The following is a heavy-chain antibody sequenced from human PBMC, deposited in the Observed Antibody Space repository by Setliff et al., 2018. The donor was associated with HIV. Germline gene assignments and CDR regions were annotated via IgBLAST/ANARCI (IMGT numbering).Heavy chain of an antibody. D-gene: IGHD2-15*01. CDR3: ALTGHRLLRGYMDV. J-gene: IGHJ6*03. CDR1: DDPISSYY. V-gene: IGHV4-4*07. Sequence: SETLFLTCYVTDDPISSYYWSWVRQPAGKGLEWIGRLYVSGDTNYNPSLKSRVTMSLDTSKKHFSLKLRSVTAADTAVYYCALTGHRLLRGYMDVWGKGTAVTVSS. CDR2: LYVSGDT.